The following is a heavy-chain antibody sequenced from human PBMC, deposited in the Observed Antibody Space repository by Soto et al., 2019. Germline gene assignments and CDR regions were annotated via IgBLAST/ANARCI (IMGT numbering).Heavy chain of an antibody. CDR2: IYHSGST. V-gene: IGHV4-30-2*01. CDR1: GGSISSSGYS. CDR3: ARDSKGCSGGSCYSFDY. J-gene: IGHJ4*02. D-gene: IGHD2-15*01. Sequence: SETLSLTCAVSGGSISSSGYSWSWIRQPPGKGLEWIGYIYHSGSTYYNPSLKSRVTISVDRSKNQFSLKLSSVTATDTAVYYCARDSKGCSGGSCYSFDYWGQGTLVTVSS.